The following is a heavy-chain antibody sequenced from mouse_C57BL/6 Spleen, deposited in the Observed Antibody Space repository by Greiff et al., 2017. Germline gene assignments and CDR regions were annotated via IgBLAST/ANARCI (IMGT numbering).Heavy chain of an antibody. J-gene: IGHJ3*01. V-gene: IGHV5-9*01. CDR1: GFTFSSYT. CDR3: ARNDYYYGSSYVFAY. D-gene: IGHD1-1*01. CDR2: ISGGGGNT. Sequence: EVKLVESGGGLVKPGGSLKLSCAASGFTFSSYTMSWVRQTPEKRLEWVATISGGGGNTYYPDSVKGRFTISRDNAKNTLYLQMSSLRSEDTALYYCARNDYYYGSSYVFAYWGQGTLVTVSA.